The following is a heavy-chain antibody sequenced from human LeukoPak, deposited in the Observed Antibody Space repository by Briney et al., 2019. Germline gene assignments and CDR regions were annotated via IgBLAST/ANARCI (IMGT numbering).Heavy chain of an antibody. CDR1: GGSISSGSYY. V-gene: IGHV4-61*02. Sequence: PSETLSLTCTVSGGSISSGSYYWSWTRQPAGKGLEWIGRIYTSGSTNYNPSLKSRVIISVDTSKNQFSLKLSSVTAADTAVYYCAREDDFWSGYYPTGFDPWGQGTLVTVSS. J-gene: IGHJ5*02. CDR3: AREDDFWSGYYPTGFDP. CDR2: IYTSGST. D-gene: IGHD3-3*01.